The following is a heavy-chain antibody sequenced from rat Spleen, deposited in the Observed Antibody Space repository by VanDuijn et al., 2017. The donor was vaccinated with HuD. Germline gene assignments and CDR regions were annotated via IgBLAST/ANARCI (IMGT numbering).Heavy chain of an antibody. CDR3: VRQYIYYGYYYFDY. V-gene: IGHV5-7*01. J-gene: IGHJ2*01. CDR1: GFTFSDYY. D-gene: IGHD1-6*01. CDR2: IIYDGTRT. Sequence: EVQLVESGGGLVQPGRSLKISCAASGFTFSDYYMAWVRQAPTKGLEWVATIIYDGTRTFYRDSVKGRITISRDKAKSTLYLQMDSLRSEDTATYFCVRQYIYYGYYYFDYWGQGVMVTVSS.